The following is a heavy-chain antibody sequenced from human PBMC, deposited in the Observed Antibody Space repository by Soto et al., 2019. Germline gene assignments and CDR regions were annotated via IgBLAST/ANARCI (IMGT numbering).Heavy chain of an antibody. V-gene: IGHV4-30-2*01. CDR1: GGSISSDGYS. CDR3: ARDRGCGGGSCYSGFDY. CDR2: LFHTGTT. J-gene: IGHJ4*02. D-gene: IGHD2-15*01. Sequence: QLQLQESGSGLVKPSQTLSLTCTVSGGSISSDGYSWSWIRQPPGKGLEWIGYLFHTGTTYYNPSLKSRVIISGDRSKNQFSLKRGSVTAADTAVYYCARDRGCGGGSCYSGFDYWGQGTLVTVSS.